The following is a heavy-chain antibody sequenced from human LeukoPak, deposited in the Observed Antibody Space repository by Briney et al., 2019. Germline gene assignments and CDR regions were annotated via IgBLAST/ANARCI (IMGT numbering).Heavy chain of an antibody. Sequence: GGSLRLSCAASGFTFSSYAMYWVRQAPGKGLEWVSGIFGSGGSTHYADSVKGRFTISRDNSKNTVYLQMDSLRAEDTAVYCCAKTTTGYSSGRFPGWPVDYWGQGTLVTVSS. J-gene: IGHJ4*02. V-gene: IGHV3-23*01. CDR1: GFTFSSYA. D-gene: IGHD6-19*01. CDR3: AKTTTGYSSGRFPGWPVDY. CDR2: IFGSGGST.